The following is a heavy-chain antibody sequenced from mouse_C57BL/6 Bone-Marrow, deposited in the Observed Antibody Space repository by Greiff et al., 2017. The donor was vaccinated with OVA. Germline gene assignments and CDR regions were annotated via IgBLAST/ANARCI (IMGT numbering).Heavy chain of an antibody. J-gene: IGHJ2*01. CDR3: ARSGHYYGSSYYFDY. CDR2: ILPGSGST. V-gene: IGHV1-9*01. CDR1: GYTFTGYW. D-gene: IGHD1-1*01. Sequence: QVTLKESGAELMKPGASVKLSCKATGYTFTGYWIEWVKQRPGHGLEWIGEILPGSGSTNYNEKFKGKATFTADTSSNTAYMRLSSLTTEDSAIYYCARSGHYYGSSYYFDYWGQGTTLTVSS.